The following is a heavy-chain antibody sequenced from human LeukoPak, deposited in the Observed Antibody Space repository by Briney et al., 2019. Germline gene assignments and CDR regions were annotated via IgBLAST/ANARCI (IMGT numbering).Heavy chain of an antibody. CDR2: LTDTGRIT. CDR3: AKVDCGTSGCRRVDY. V-gene: IGHV3-23*01. Sequence: PGGSLRLSCVASGYTFRNYAMTWFRQAPGKGLERVSTLTDTGRITFYADSVKGRFTISRDNSKSTLFLQMSGLRADDTAIYYCAKVDCGTSGCRRVDYLGQGTLVTVSS. CDR1: GYTFRNYA. D-gene: IGHD2-2*01. J-gene: IGHJ4*02.